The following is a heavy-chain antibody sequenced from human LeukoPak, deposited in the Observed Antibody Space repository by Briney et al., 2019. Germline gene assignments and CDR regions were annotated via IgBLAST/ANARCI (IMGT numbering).Heavy chain of an antibody. J-gene: IGHJ4*02. CDR1: GFIGGDGY. CDR3: ARDNDY. V-gene: IGHV3-30-3*01. Sequence: GGSLRLSCAVSGFIGGDGYMNWVRQAPGKGLEWVAVISYDGSNKYYADSVKGRFTISRDNSKNTLYLQMNSLRAEDTAVYYCARDNDYWGQGTLVTVSS. CDR2: ISYDGSNK.